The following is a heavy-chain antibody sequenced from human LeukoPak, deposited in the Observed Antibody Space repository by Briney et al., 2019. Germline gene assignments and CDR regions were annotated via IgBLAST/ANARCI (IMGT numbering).Heavy chain of an antibody. V-gene: IGHV1-2*02. CDR3: AVLAVAGTEIDY. Sequence: ASVTVSCKASGYTFTGYYMHWVRQAPGQGLEWMGWINPNSGGTNYAQKFQGRVTMTRDTSISTAYMELSRLRSDDTAVYYCAVLAVAGTEIDYWGQGTLVTVSS. D-gene: IGHD6-19*01. J-gene: IGHJ4*02. CDR2: INPNSGGT. CDR1: GYTFTGYY.